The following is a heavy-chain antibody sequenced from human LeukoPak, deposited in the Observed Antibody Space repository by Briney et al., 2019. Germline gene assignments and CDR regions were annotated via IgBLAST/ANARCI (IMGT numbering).Heavy chain of an antibody. D-gene: IGHD3-3*01. J-gene: IGHJ4*02. CDR3: ARGGYYDFWSGYYTFELDY. CDR1: GGTFSSYS. Sequence: SCKASGGTFSSYSMNWVRQAPGKGLEWVSSISSSSSYIYYADSVKGRFTISRDNAKNSLYLQMNSLRAEDTAVYYCARGGYYDFWSGYYTFELDYRGQGTLVTVSS. CDR2: ISSSSSYI. V-gene: IGHV3-21*01.